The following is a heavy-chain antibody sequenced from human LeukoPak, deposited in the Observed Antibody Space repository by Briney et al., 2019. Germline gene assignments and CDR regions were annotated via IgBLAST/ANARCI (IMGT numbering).Heavy chain of an antibody. CDR2: INHSGST. D-gene: IGHD2-2*01. CDR3: ASSGGSTKYGY. J-gene: IGHJ4*02. CDR1: GGSFSGYY. Sequence: SETLSLTCAVYGGSFSGYYWSWIRQPPGKGLEWIGEINHSGSTNYNPSLKSRVTISVDTSKNQFSLKLSSVTAADTAVYYCASSGGSTKYGYWGQGTLVTVSS. V-gene: IGHV4-34*01.